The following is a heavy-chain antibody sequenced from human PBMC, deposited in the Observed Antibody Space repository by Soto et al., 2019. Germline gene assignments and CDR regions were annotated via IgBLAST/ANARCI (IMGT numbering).Heavy chain of an antibody. V-gene: IGHV4-59*01. Sequence: SETLSLTCTVSGGSISSYYWSWIRQPPGKGLEWIGYIYYSGSTNYNPSLKSRVTISVDTSKNQFSLKLSSVTAADTAVYYCARDEVVPAAYRYYYYGMDVWGQGTTVTVS. CDR1: GGSISSYY. CDR2: IYYSGST. D-gene: IGHD2-2*01. J-gene: IGHJ6*02. CDR3: ARDEVVPAAYRYYYYGMDV.